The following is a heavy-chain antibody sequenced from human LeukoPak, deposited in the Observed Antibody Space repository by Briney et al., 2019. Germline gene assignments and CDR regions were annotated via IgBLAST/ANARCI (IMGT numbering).Heavy chain of an antibody. D-gene: IGHD4-11*01. CDR1: GGSISSGGYY. Sequence: NPSQTLSLTCTVSGGSISSGGYYWSWIRQPAGKGLEWIGRIYTSGSTNYNPSLKSRVTMSVDTSKNQFSLKLSSVTAADTAVYYCAREYGDTVTDKPYYYGMDVWGQGTTVTVSS. CDR2: IYTSGST. CDR3: AREYGDTVTDKPYYYGMDV. J-gene: IGHJ6*02. V-gene: IGHV4-61*02.